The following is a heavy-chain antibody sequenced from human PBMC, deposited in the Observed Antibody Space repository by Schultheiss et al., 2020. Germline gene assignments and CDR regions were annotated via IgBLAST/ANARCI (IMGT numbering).Heavy chain of an antibody. CDR2: IYHSGST. CDR1: GGSISSSNW. J-gene: IGHJ4*02. D-gene: IGHD4-17*01. CDR3: ARGLATVTQFDY. Sequence: SETLSLTCAVSGGSISSSNWWSWVRQPPGKGLEWIGEIYHSGSTNYNPSLKSRVTISVDTSKNQFSLKLSSVTAADTAVYYCARGLATVTQFDYWGQGTLVTVSS. V-gene: IGHV4-4*02.